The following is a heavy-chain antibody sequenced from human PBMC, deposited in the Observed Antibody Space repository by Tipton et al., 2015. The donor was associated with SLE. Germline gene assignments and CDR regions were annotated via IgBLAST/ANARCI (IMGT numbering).Heavy chain of an antibody. D-gene: IGHD6-13*01. V-gene: IGHV3-21*01. J-gene: IGHJ6*02. CDR2: ISPSSSFT. CDR3: ASLYSSSWYYYYVMDV. CDR1: GFTFSSYG. Sequence: SLRLSCAASGFTFSSYGMHWVRQAPGKGLEWVSSISPSSSFTFYSDLVKGRFTISRDDAKNSLYLQMNSLRAEDTAVYYCASLYSSSWYYYYVMDVWGQGTTVTVSS.